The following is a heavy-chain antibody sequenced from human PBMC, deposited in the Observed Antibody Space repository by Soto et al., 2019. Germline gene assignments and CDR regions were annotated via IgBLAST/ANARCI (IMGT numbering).Heavy chain of an antibody. Sequence: GGSLRLSCVATRVTFDDYAIHWVRQTPGKGLEWVSGLTWNGEVLGYADSVKGRFTISRDNAKNSLYLEMNSLRPGDTALYYCVKDSESSGYLTHLDYWGQGTLVTVSS. D-gene: IGHD3-22*01. CDR1: RVTFDDYA. V-gene: IGHV3-9*01. J-gene: IGHJ4*02. CDR2: LTWNGEVL. CDR3: VKDSESSGYLTHLDY.